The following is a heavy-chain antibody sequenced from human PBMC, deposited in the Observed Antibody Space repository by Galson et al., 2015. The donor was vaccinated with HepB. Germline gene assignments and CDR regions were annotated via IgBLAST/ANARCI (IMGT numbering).Heavy chain of an antibody. V-gene: IGHV3-30*18. CDR3: AKGPKPQWSVPGMDD. CDR1: GFTFSSYG. J-gene: IGHJ4*02. D-gene: IGHD6-19*01. Sequence: SLRLSCAASGFTFSSYGMSWVRQAPGKGLEWVAVITYDGGNKYYADSVKGRFTISRDNSKNTLYLQMNSLRAEDTAVYYCAKGPKPQWSVPGMDDWGQGTLVTVSS. CDR2: ITYDGGNK.